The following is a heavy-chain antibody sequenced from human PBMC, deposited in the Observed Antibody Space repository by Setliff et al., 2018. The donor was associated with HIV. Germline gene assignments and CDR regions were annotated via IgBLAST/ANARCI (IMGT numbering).Heavy chain of an antibody. D-gene: IGHD2-8*01. V-gene: IGHV3-20*04. Sequence: PGGSLRLSCAASGFTFDDFGMSWVRQGPGKGLEWVSSINWNGGSTGYADSVKGRFTISRDNAKNSLYLQMNSLRAGDTAVYYCARILQWCTFDYWGQGTLVTVSS. CDR2: INWNGGST. J-gene: IGHJ4*02. CDR1: GFTFDDFG. CDR3: ARILQWCTFDY.